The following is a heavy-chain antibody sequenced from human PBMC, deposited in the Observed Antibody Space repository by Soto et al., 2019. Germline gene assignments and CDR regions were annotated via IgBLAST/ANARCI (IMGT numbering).Heavy chain of an antibody. Sequence: GASVKVSCKASGYTFTGYYMHWVRQAPGRGLEWMGWINPNSGSTNYAQKFQGWVTMTRDTSISTAYMELSSLRSEDTAVYYCARVGVVVVAATPYYYYGMDVWGQGTTVAVSS. CDR1: GYTFTGYY. J-gene: IGHJ6*02. D-gene: IGHD2-15*01. CDR3: ARVGVVVVAATPYYYYGMDV. V-gene: IGHV1-2*04. CDR2: INPNSGST.